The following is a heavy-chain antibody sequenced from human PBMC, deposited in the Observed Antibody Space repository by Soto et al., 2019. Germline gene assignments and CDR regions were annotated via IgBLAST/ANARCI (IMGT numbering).Heavy chain of an antibody. CDR1: GFTFSSYW. CDR3: ARGLGIAASRS. J-gene: IGHJ5*02. Sequence: PGGSLRLSCAASGFTFSSYWMHWVRQAPGKGLEWVSIIYPGGSTYYADSVKGRFTISRDISKNTLYLQMNSLRAEDTAVYYCARGLGIAASRSWGQGTLVTVSS. V-gene: IGHV3-53*01. CDR2: IYPGGST. D-gene: IGHD6-13*01.